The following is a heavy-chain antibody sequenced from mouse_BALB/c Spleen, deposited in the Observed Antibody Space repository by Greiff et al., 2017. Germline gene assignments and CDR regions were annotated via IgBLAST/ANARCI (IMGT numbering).Heavy chain of an antibody. CDR2: ISDGGSYT. Sequence: DVQLVESGGGLVKPGGSLKLSCAASGFTFSDYYMYWVRQTPEKRLEWVATISDGGSYTYYPDSVTGRFTISRDNAKNTLYLQMSSLKSEATDLYCYARGGPGGGGGWHFDVWGAGTTVTVSS. V-gene: IGHV5-4*02. CDR3: ARGGPGGGGGWHFDV. D-gene: IGHD3-3*01. J-gene: IGHJ1*01. CDR1: GFTFSDYY.